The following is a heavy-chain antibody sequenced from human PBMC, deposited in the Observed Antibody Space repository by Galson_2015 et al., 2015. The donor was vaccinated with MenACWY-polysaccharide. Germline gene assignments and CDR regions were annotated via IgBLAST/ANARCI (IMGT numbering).Heavy chain of an antibody. J-gene: IGHJ4*01. D-gene: IGHD2-8*02. CDR2: ISKHGNDM. Sequence: APGKGLEWVSSISKHGNDMQYAVSVRGRFTISRDIAKNSLYLQMNSLRAEDAAIYYCASRRRFKTGSGPEDYWGQGTLVTVSS. V-gene: IGHV3-21*01. CDR3: ASRRRFKTGSGPEDY.